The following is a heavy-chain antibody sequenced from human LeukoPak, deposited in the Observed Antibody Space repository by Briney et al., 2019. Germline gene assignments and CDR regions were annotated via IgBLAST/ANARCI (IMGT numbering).Heavy chain of an antibody. CDR3: ASLRYSSSWHDY. J-gene: IGHJ4*02. Sequence: ASVKVSCKGSGYTFTGYCMHWVRQAPGQGLEWMGRINPNSGGTNYAQKFQGRVTMTRDTSISTAYMELSRLRSDDTAVYYCASLRYSSSWHDYWGQGTLVTVSS. D-gene: IGHD6-13*01. V-gene: IGHV1-2*06. CDR2: INPNSGGT. CDR1: GYTFTGYC.